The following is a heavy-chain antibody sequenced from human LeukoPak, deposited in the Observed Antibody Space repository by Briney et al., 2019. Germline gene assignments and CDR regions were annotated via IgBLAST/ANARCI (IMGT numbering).Heavy chain of an antibody. J-gene: IGHJ4*02. D-gene: IGHD2-21*01. CDR3: ARARQYSDFDY. Sequence: GRSLRLSCAASGFTFSSYWMHWVRQAPGKGLVWVSRINSDGSSTSYADSVKGRFTISRDNAKNTLYLQMNSLRAEDTAVYYCARARQYSDFDYWGQGTLVTVSS. CDR2: INSDGSST. V-gene: IGHV3-74*01. CDR1: GFTFSSYW.